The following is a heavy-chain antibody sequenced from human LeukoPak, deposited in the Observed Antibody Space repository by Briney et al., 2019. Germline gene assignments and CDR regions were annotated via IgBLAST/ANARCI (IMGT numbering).Heavy chain of an antibody. CDR2: TYYRSQWFD. D-gene: IGHD1-26*01. J-gene: IGHJ4*02. V-gene: IGHV6-1*01. Sequence: SQTLSLTCAISGDSVSNNGASWGWIRQSPSRGLEWLGRTYYRSQWFDDYAPSVRSRITINPDTSKNQFSLQLNSVTPEDTAVYYCVRIRGLGLFDYWGQGTLVTVSS. CDR3: VRIRGLGLFDY. CDR1: GDSVSNNGAS.